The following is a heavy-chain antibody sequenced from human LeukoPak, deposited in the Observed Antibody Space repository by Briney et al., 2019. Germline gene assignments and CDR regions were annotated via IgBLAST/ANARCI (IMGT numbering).Heavy chain of an antibody. CDR3: ARGGGYDPFDY. J-gene: IGHJ4*02. V-gene: IGHV3-69-1*01. CDR1: GFSVSNNY. CDR2: IFTGGTT. D-gene: IGHD5-12*01. Sequence: GGSLRLSCEVSGFSVSNNYMNWVRQAPGKGLEWVSAIFTGGTTHYADSVKGRFTISRDNAKNSLYLQMNSLRAEDTAVYYCARGGGYDPFDYWGQGTLVTVSS.